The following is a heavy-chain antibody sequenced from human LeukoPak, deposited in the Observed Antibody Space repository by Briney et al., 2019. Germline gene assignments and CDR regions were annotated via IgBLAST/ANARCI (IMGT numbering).Heavy chain of an antibody. V-gene: IGHV4-59*01. CDR1: GGSISSDH. CDR3: ASLPIDSSTGTFGWFDP. D-gene: IGHD1-14*01. CDR2: ISYSGST. Sequence: PSETLSLTCTVSGGSISSDHWTWIRQPPGKGLERIARISYSGSTNYNPSLKSRVTISLDSSKNQFSLRLSSVTPADTAAYYCASLPIDSSTGTFGWFDPWGQGTLVTVSS. J-gene: IGHJ5*02.